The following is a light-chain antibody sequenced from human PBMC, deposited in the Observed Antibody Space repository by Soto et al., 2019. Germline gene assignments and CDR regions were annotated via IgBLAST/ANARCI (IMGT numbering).Light chain of an antibody. J-gene: IGLJ2*01. V-gene: IGLV1-44*01. Sequence: QSVLTQPPSASGTPGQRVTISCSGSSSNIGSNTVNWYQQLPGTAPKFLIYKNNQRPSGVPDRFSGSKSGTSASLAISGLQSEDEADYYCCAAWDDSLNGVLFGGGTQLTVL. CDR3: AAWDDSLNGVL. CDR2: KNN. CDR1: SSNIGSNT.